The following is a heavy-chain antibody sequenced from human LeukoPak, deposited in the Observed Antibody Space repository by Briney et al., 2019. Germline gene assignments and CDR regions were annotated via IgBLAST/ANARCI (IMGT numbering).Heavy chain of an antibody. D-gene: IGHD6-13*01. CDR1: GYSISSGYY. CDR3: ARSPPGIAAAGTLGSFDP. Sequence: SETLSLTCAVSGYSISSGYYWGWIRQPPEKGLEWIGSIYHSGSTYCNPSLKSRVTISVDTSKNQFSLKLSSVTAADMAVYYCARSPPGIAAAGTLGSFDPWGQGTLVTVSS. V-gene: IGHV4-38-2*01. CDR2: IYHSGST. J-gene: IGHJ5*02.